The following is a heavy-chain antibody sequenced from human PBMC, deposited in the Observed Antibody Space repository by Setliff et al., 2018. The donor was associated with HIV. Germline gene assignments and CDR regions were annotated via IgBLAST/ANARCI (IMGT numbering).Heavy chain of an antibody. J-gene: IGHJ2*01. CDR1: GGSIESSDYY. D-gene: IGHD3-16*02. V-gene: IGHV4-39*01. CDR2: VYYTGST. CDR3: ARLILGELSLFGPYWYFDL. Sequence: PSETLSLTCSVPGGSIESSDYYWGWIRQPPGKGLGWIWTVYYTGSTFYNPSLESRVTISVDTSKNQFSLKLRSVTATDTTVYYCARLILGELSLFGPYWYFDLWGRGTLVTVSS.